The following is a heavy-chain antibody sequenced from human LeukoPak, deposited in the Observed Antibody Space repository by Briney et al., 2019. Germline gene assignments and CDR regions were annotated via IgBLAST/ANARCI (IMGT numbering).Heavy chain of an antibody. Sequence: ASVTVSCKASGGTFSSYAISWVRQAPGQGLEWMGGIIPIFGTANYAQKFQGRVTITADKSTSTAYMELSSLRSEDTAVYYCARDGDENRDYYYGMDVWGKGTTVAVSS. V-gene: IGHV1-69*06. CDR2: IIPIFGTA. D-gene: IGHD2-21*02. CDR3: ARDGDENRDYYYGMDV. J-gene: IGHJ6*04. CDR1: GGTFSSYA.